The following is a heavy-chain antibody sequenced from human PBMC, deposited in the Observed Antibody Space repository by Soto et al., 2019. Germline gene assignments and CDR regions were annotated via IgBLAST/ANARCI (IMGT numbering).Heavy chain of an antibody. Sequence: QVQLQESGPGLVKPSETLSLTCTVSGGSISSYYWSWIRQPPGKGLEWIGYTYYSGSTNYNPSLKSRVTISVDTSKNQFSLKLSSVTAADTAVYYCARGNGDLVGAFDIWGQGTMVTVSS. CDR2: TYYSGST. D-gene: IGHD4-17*01. V-gene: IGHV4-59*01. CDR3: ARGNGDLVGAFDI. J-gene: IGHJ3*02. CDR1: GGSISSYY.